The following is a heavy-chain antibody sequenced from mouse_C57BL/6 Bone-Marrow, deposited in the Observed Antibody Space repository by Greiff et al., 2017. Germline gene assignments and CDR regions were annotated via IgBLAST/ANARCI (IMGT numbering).Heavy chain of an antibody. CDR3: ARSLYYGSAGFAY. J-gene: IGHJ3*01. Sequence: VKLVESGPELVKPGASVKISCKASGYAFSSSWMNWVKQRPGKGLEWIGRIYPGDGDTNYNGKFKGKATLTADKSSSTAYMQLSSLTSEDSAVYCCARSLYYGSAGFAYWGQGTLVTVSA. CDR1: GYAFSSSW. D-gene: IGHD1-1*01. CDR2: IYPGDGDT. V-gene: IGHV1-82*01.